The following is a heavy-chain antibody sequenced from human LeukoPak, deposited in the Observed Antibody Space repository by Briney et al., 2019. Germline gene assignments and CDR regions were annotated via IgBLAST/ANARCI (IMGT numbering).Heavy chain of an antibody. V-gene: IGHV3-64*01. CDR2: ISSNGGST. Sequence: HXVRQAPGKXXEYVSAISSNGGSTYYANSVKGRFTISRDNSKNTLYLQMGSLRAEDMTVYYCARDQVGLAVAGTGFDYWGQGTLVTVSS. D-gene: IGHD6-19*01. J-gene: IGHJ4*02. CDR3: ARDQVGLAVAGTGFDY.